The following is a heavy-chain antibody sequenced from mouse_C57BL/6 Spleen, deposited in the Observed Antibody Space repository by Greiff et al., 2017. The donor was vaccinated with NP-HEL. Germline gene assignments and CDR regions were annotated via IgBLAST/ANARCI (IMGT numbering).Heavy chain of an antibody. CDR3: ATEYDGPSDAMDY. D-gene: IGHD2-14*01. Sequence: EVMLVESGGGLVKPGGSLKLSCAASGFTFSDYGMHWVRQAPEKGLEWVAYISSGSSTIYYADTVKGRFTISRDNAKNTLFLQMTSLRSEDTAMYYCATEYDGPSDAMDYWGQGTSVTVSS. CDR1: GFTFSDYG. V-gene: IGHV5-17*01. J-gene: IGHJ4*01. CDR2: ISSGSSTI.